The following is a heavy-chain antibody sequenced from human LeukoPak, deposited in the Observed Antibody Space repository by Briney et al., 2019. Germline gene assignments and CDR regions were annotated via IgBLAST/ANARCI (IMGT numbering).Heavy chain of an antibody. CDR1: GGSISSYY. Sequence: SETLSLTCTVSGGSISSYYWSWIRQPPGKGLEWIGEINHSGSTNYNPSLKSRVTISVDTSKNQFSLKLSSVTAADTAVYYCARDGHCSSTSCYPDYWGQGTLVTVSS. V-gene: IGHV4-34*01. D-gene: IGHD2-2*01. CDR2: INHSGST. J-gene: IGHJ4*02. CDR3: ARDGHCSSTSCYPDY.